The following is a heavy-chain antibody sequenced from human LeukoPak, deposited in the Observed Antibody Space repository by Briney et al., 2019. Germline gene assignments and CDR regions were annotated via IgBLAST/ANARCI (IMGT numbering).Heavy chain of an antibody. D-gene: IGHD3-22*01. Sequence: GASVKVSCKASGYTFTSYGISWVRQAPGQGLERMGWISAYSGNTNYAQKLQGRVTMTTDTSTSTAYMELRSLRSDDTAVYYCARDQSVVITYYFDYWGQGTLVTVSS. V-gene: IGHV1-18*01. J-gene: IGHJ4*02. CDR1: GYTFTSYG. CDR3: ARDQSVVITYYFDY. CDR2: ISAYSGNT.